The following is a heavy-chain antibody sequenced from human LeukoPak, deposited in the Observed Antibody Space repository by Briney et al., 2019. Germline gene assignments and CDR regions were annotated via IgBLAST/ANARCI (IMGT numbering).Heavy chain of an antibody. CDR1: GFTFSSYS. CDR2: ISSSGSTI. D-gene: IGHD3-3*01. CDR3: ARDLDGVVWSGTFDY. V-gene: IGHV3-48*04. Sequence: PGGSLRLSCAASGFTFSSYSMNWVRQAPGKGLEWVSYISSSGSTIYYADSVKGRFTISRDNAKNSLYLQMNSLRAEDTAVYYCARDLDGVVWSGTFDYWGQGTLVTVSS. J-gene: IGHJ4*02.